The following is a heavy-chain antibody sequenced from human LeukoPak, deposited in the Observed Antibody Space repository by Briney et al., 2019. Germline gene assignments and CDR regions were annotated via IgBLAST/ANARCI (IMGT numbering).Heavy chain of an antibody. D-gene: IGHD5-24*01. J-gene: IGHJ4*02. CDR1: GVTFSSYA. CDR2: ISYDGSEK. Sequence: GGSLRLSCAASGVTFSSYAMHWVRQVPGKGLEWVAVISYDGSEKYYVDSLKGRFTISRDNSKNTLYLDMNSLRAEDTAVYYCARDFTLGMADPIFDYWGLGTLVTVSS. CDR3: ARDFTLGMADPIFDY. V-gene: IGHV3-30*03.